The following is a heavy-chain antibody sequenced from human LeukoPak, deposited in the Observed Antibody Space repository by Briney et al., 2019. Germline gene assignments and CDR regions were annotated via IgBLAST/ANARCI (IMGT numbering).Heavy chain of an antibody. CDR2: IYHSGST. CDR1: GGSISSGGYY. D-gene: IGHD3-10*01. Sequence: PSETLSLTCTVSGGSISSGGYYWSWIRQPPGKGLEWIGYIYHSGSTYYNPSLKSRVTISVDRSKNQFSLKLSSVTAADTAVYYCARDIGRGVLDYWGQGTLVTVSS. CDR3: ARDIGRGVLDY. J-gene: IGHJ4*02. V-gene: IGHV4-30-2*01.